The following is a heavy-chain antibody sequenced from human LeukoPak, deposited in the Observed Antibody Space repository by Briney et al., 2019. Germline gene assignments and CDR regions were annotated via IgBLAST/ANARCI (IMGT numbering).Heavy chain of an antibody. V-gene: IGHV4-39*07. D-gene: IGHD3-10*01. J-gene: IGHJ4*02. Sequence: PSETLSLTCTVSGGSISSYYWSWIRQPPGKGLEWIGSIYHSGSTYYNPSLKSRVTISVDTSKNQFSLKLSSVTAADTAVYYCARDRGPSELLWFGELFTDYWGQGTLVTVSS. CDR3: ARDRGPSELLWFGELFTDY. CDR1: GGSISSYY. CDR2: IYHSGST.